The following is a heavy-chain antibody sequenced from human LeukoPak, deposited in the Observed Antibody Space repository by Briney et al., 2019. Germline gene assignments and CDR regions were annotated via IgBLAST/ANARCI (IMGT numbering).Heavy chain of an antibody. V-gene: IGHV3-33*01. CDR2: IWYDGSNK. Sequence: GRSLRLSCAASGFTFSSYGMHWVRQAPGKGLEWVAVIWYDGSNKYYADSVKGRFTISRDNSKNTLYLQMNSLRDEDTAVYFCARDRGTTGTTGWMFDYWGQGTLVTVSS. CDR1: GFTFSSYG. CDR3: ARDRGTTGTTGWMFDY. D-gene: IGHD1-1*01. J-gene: IGHJ4*02.